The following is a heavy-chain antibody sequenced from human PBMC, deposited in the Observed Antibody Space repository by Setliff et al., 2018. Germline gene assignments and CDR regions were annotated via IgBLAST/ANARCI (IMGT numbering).Heavy chain of an antibody. CDR1: GYMLSSYY. CDR2: LNPHDGNT. Sequence: GASVKVSCKASGYMLSSYYMHWVRQAPGQGLEWMGILNPHDGNTTYAEEFEGRVTMTRDTATSTVFLELRSLKSEDTAVFFCARGRVVGATAPRYNYWGQGTQVTVSS. J-gene: IGHJ4*02. CDR3: ARGRVVGATAPRYNY. D-gene: IGHD1-26*01. V-gene: IGHV1-46*01.